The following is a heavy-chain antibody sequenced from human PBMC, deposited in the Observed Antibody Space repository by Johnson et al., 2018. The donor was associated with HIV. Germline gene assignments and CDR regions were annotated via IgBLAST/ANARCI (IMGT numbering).Heavy chain of an antibody. V-gene: IGHV3-30*04. CDR2: ISYDGSNK. Sequence: QVQLVESGGGLVQPGGSLRLSCAASGFTFSSYEMNWVRQAPGKGLEWVAVISYDGSNKYYADSVKGRFTISRDNSKNSLYLQMNSLRAEDTAVYYCARDELYRRYALTAFDIWGQGTMVTVSS. CDR3: ARDELYRRYALTAFDI. J-gene: IGHJ3*02. D-gene: IGHD2-8*01. CDR1: GFTFSSYE.